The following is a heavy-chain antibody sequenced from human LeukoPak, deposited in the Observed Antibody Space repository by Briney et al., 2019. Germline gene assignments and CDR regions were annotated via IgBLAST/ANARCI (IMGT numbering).Heavy chain of an antibody. CDR1: GFTFSSFG. D-gene: IGHD3-16*02. V-gene: IGHV3-30*03. CDR3: SSDDRYSPYH. J-gene: IGHJ4*02. Sequence: QPGRSLRLSCAASGFTFSSFGMHWVRQAPGKGLDWVALISYDGSNKYYADSVKGRFTISRDNSKNTVYLQMNSLRPEDTAVYYCSSDDRYSPYHWGPGTLVIVSS. CDR2: ISYDGSNK.